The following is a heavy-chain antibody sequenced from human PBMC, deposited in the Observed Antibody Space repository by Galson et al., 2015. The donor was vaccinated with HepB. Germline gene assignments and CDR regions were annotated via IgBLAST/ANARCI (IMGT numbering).Heavy chain of an antibody. CDR2: ISSSSSYT. CDR1: GFTFSDYY. D-gene: IGHD3-3*01. V-gene: IGHV3-11*06. CDR3: ARGDFWSGYYVPFDY. Sequence: SLRLSCAASGFTFSDYYMSWIRQAPGKGLEWASYISSSSSYTNYADSVKGRFTISRDNAKNSLYLQMNSLRAEDTAVYYCARGDFWSGYYVPFDYWGQGTLVTVSS. J-gene: IGHJ4*02.